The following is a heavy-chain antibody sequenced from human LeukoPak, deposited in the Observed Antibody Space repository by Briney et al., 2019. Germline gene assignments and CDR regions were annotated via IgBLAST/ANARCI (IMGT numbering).Heavy chain of an antibody. CDR2: INTSGSST. J-gene: IGHJ4*02. D-gene: IGHD1-14*01. V-gene: IGHV3-74*03. Sequence: PGGSLRLSCAASGFTFSDYWMHWVRQVPEKGLVWVSRINTSGSSTTYADYVKRRFTISRDNAKNTLYLQMDSLRAEDTGVYYCARSNHADDFWGQGTLVTVST. CDR1: GFTFSDYW. CDR3: ARSNHADDF.